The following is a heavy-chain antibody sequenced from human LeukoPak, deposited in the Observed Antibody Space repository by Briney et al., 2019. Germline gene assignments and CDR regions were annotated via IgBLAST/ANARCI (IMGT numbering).Heavy chain of an antibody. CDR3: ARTRYYYNSRSYGAPYYFDY. CDR2: IYTSGST. CDR1: GFTVSSNY. D-gene: IGHD3-10*01. J-gene: IGHJ4*02. Sequence: PGGSLRLSCAASGFTVSSNYMSWIRQPAGKGLEWIGRIYTSGSTNYNPSLKSRVTISVDTSKNQFSLKLSSVTAADTAVYYCARTRYYYNSRSYGAPYYFDYWGQGTLVTVSS. V-gene: IGHV4-4*07.